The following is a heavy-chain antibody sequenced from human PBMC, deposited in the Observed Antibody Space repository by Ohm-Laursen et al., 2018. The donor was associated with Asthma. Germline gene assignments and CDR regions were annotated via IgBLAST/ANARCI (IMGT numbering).Heavy chain of an antibody. CDR2: IIPIFGTA. D-gene: IGHD6-19*01. V-gene: IGHV1-69*13. Sequence: VKISCKASGYTFTSYAISWVRQAPGQGLEWMGGIIPIFGTANYAQKFQGRVTITADESTSTAYMELSSLRSEDTAVYYCASNRLSSGWYYFDYWGQGTLVTVSS. CDR1: GYTFTSYA. J-gene: IGHJ4*02. CDR3: ASNRLSSGWYYFDY.